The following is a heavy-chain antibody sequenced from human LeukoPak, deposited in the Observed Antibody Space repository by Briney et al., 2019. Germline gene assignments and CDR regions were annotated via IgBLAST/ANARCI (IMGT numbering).Heavy chain of an antibody. CDR3: ARKVPYYDILTGDHPFDY. D-gene: IGHD3-9*01. CDR2: IYYSGST. Sequence: SETLSLTCTVSAYSISSGYYWGWIRQPPGKGLEWIGYIYYSGSTNYNPSLKSRVTISVDTSKNQFSLKLSSVTAADTAVYYCARKVPYYDILTGDHPFDYWGQGTLVTVSS. CDR1: AYSISSGYY. J-gene: IGHJ4*02. V-gene: IGHV4-61*01.